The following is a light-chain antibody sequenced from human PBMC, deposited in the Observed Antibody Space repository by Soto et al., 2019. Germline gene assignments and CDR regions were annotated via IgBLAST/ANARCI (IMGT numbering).Light chain of an antibody. Sequence: QSALTQPASVSGSPGQSITISCTGTSSDVGGYNYVSWYQQHPGKAPKLMIYDVTNRPSGVSNRFSGSKSGNTASLTISGHQAEDEADYYCTSYTNRRTIVSGGGTKPTVL. CDR2: DVT. V-gene: IGLV2-14*01. CDR1: SSDVGGYNY. CDR3: TSYTNRRTIV. J-gene: IGLJ2*01.